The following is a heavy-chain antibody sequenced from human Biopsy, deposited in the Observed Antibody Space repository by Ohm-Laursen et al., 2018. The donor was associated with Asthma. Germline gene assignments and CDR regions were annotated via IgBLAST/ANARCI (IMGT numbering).Heavy chain of an antibody. J-gene: IGHJ3*02. CDR3: AKERYYDFWSGYPI. Sequence: SLRLSCAASGFSFNSYGMHWVRQAPGKGLEWVAVMSFDGRQTYYADSVKGRFTISRDNSKNTLYLQMYSLRAEDTAVYYCAKERYYDFWSGYPIWGQGTMVTVSS. V-gene: IGHV3-30*18. D-gene: IGHD3-3*01. CDR2: MSFDGRQT. CDR1: GFSFNSYG.